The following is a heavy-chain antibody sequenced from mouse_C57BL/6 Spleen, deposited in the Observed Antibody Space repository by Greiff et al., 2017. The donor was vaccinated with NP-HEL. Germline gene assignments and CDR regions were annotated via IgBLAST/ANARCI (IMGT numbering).Heavy chain of an antibody. J-gene: IGHJ4*01. CDR3: ARGGDYFYMDY. Sequence: VQLQQPGAELVMPGASVKLSCKASGYTFTSYWMHWVKQRPGQGLEWIGEIDPSDSYTNYNQKFQGKSTLTVGKSSSTAYMQLSSLTSEDSAVYYYARGGDYFYMDYWGQGTSVTVSS. CDR1: GYTFTSYW. V-gene: IGHV1-69*01. CDR2: IDPSDSYT.